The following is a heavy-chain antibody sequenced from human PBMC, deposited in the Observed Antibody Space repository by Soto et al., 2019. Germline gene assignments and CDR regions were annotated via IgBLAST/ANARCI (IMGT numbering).Heavy chain of an antibody. Sequence: QVQLVQSGAEVKKPGASVKVSCKASGYSSTRYYMHWVRQAPGQGLEWMGIINPSSGSTNYAQKVQGRVTTTRDMSTNTVYMEMSSLRSEDTAVYYCARDRVYGAHYYDGMAVWGQGTTVTVSS. D-gene: IGHD4-17*01. CDR2: INPSSGST. J-gene: IGHJ6*02. CDR3: ARDRVYGAHYYDGMAV. CDR1: GYSSTRYY. V-gene: IGHV1-46*01.